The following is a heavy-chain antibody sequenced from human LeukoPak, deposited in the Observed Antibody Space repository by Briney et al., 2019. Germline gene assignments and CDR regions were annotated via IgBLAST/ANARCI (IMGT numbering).Heavy chain of an antibody. V-gene: IGHV3-48*02. Sequence: GGSLRLSCAASGFTFSTYGRKWDFGAPGTGVESVTYLGPSTSPVYYADSVEGRLTISRNNARNSLHLQMNRLRDEDTAMYYCVRDGSTSGPDFEYWGQGILVTVSS. D-gene: IGHD2/OR15-2a*01. CDR1: GFTFSTYG. J-gene: IGHJ4*02. CDR2: LGPSTSPV. CDR3: VRDGSTSGPDFEY.